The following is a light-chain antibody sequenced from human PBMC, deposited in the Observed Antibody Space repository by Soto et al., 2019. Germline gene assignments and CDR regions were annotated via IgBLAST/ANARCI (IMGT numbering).Light chain of an antibody. V-gene: IGKV1-33*01. J-gene: IGKJ5*01. CDR2: DAS. CDR1: QDISSS. Sequence: FQMPQTPSSLSASVGDRVTITCQASQDISSSFNWYQQKPGKAPKLLIYDASNLETGVPSRFSGSGSGTDFTFTISSLQPEDIGTYYCQQYHNHPITFGQGTRME. CDR3: QQYHNHPIT.